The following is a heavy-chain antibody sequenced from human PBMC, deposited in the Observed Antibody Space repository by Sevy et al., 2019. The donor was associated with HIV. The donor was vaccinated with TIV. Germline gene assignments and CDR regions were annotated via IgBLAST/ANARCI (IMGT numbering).Heavy chain of an antibody. J-gene: IGHJ4*02. D-gene: IGHD2-15*01. CDR2: ISWNSGSM. CDR3: AKGVSGGNSGAAFDY. CDR1: GFTFGNYA. Sequence: GGSLRLSCAGSGFTFGNYAMYWVRQSPGKGLEWASGISWNSGSMGYADAVEGRFTISRDNAKNSLHLEMNSLRPEDTALYYCAKGVSGGNSGAAFDYWGQGTRVTVSS. V-gene: IGHV3-9*01.